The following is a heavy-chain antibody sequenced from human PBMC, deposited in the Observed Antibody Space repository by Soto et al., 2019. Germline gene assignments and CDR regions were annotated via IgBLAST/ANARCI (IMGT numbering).Heavy chain of an antibody. D-gene: IGHD3-10*01. CDR2: ISAYNGKP. CDR1: GYTFTSYG. J-gene: IGHJ6*02. CDR3: ARDPGRSTMVRGMDV. V-gene: IGHV1-18*01. Sequence: QVQLVQSGAEVKKHGASVKVSCKTSGYTFTSYGISWVRQAPGQGLDWMGWISAYNGKPNYAQKLQGRVTMTTDTSTSTAYMELRSLRSDDTAVYYCARDPGRSTMVRGMDVWGQGTTVTVSS.